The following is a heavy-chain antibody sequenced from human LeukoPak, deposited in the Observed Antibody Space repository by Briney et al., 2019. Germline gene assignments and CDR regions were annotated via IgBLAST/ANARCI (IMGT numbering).Heavy chain of an antibody. J-gene: IGHJ4*02. CDR2: MYHSGTT. CDR3: ARAESYRGHYIDS. V-gene: IGHV4-38-2*02. CDR1: GYSMRTGYY. Sequence: SETLSLTCNVSGYSMRTGYYWGWIRQAPGKGLGGIGDMYHSGTTFYSLSLKSRVTITGDTAKRQFYLKLTSVTAADTAVYYCARAESYRGHYIDSWGRGTQVTVSS. D-gene: IGHD1-14*01.